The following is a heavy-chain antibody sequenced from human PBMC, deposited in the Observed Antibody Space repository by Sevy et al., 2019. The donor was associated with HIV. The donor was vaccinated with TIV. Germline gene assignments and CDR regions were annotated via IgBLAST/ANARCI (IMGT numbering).Heavy chain of an antibody. D-gene: IGHD2-2*01. CDR2: FSFGCGKI. CDR3: AREGCSKPHDY. Sequence: GGSLRLSCAASGFTFSSYAMSLVRQAPGKGLEWVSTFSFGCGKINYADSVKGRFTISRDNSKNTLYLQMNSLRAEDTAVYYCAREGCSKPHDYWGQGTLVTVSS. J-gene: IGHJ4*02. V-gene: IGHV3-23*01. CDR1: GFTFSSYA.